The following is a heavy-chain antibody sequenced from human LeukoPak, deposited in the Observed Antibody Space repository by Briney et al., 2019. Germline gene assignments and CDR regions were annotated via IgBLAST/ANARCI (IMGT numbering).Heavy chain of an antibody. V-gene: IGHV3-43*01. D-gene: IGHD4-23*01. CDR2: ADWDGSST. J-gene: IGHJ6*02. Sequence: GGSLRLSCAASGFMFDDYSIHWVRQAPGKALEWVSLADWDGSSTYYADSVRGRFTISRDNRKKTLYLEMNSLRSEDTALYYCTRDRWYSSDDTSMYFYAMDLWGHGTAVTVSS. CDR3: TRDRWYSSDDTSMYFYAMDL. CDR1: GFMFDDYS.